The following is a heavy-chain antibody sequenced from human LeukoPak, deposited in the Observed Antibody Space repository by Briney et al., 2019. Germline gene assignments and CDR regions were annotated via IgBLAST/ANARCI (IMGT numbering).Heavy chain of an antibody. J-gene: IGHJ4*02. CDR2: INPGSGST. D-gene: IGHD6-13*01. V-gene: IGHV1-46*01. CDR1: GYTFTSYY. CDR3: ARGEYSSSWTPFDY. Sequence: ASVKVSCKASGYTFTSYYIHWVRQAPGQGLEWMGIINPGSGSTSYTQKFQGRVTMTRDTSPSTLYMELSSLRSEDTAVYYCARGEYSSSWTPFDYWGQGTLVTVSS.